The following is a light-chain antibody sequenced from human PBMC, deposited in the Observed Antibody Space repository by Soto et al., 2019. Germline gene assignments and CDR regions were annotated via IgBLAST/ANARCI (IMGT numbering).Light chain of an antibody. V-gene: IGKV3-11*01. CDR3: QQRTDWPLT. Sequence: ETVLTQSPATLSLSPGQRATFSCRASQSVGSYLAWYQQKPGQAPRLLIYDASNRATGIPARFSGSGSGTDFTITITSLEPADFAVYFCQQRTDWPLTFGGGTKLEI. CDR2: DAS. CDR1: QSVGSY. J-gene: IGKJ4*01.